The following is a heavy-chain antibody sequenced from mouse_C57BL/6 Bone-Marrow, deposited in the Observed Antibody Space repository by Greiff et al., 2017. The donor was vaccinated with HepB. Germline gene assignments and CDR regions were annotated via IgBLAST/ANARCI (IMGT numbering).Heavy chain of an antibody. CDR1: EYEFPSHD. J-gene: IGHJ4*01. CDR2: INSDGGST. CDR3: ARHGNYENAMDY. V-gene: IGHV5-2*01. D-gene: IGHD2-1*01. Sequence: EVKLMESGGGLVQPGESLKLSCESNEYEFPSHDMSWVRKTPEKRLELVAAINSDGGSTYYPDTMERRFIISRDNTKKTLYLQMSSLRSEDTALYDCARHGNYENAMDYWGQGTSVTVSS.